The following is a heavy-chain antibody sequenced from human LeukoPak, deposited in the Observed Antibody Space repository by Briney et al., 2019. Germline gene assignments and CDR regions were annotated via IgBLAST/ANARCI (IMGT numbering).Heavy chain of an antibody. CDR3: ARGSYGDYPYSFDY. V-gene: IGHV1-18*01. J-gene: IGHJ4*02. D-gene: IGHD4-17*01. Sequence: ASVKVSCKASGYDFTSVGITWVRQAPGQGLEWMGWISGYNGNTKYAQNFQGRVTMTTDTSTSTAYMELRSLTSDDTAVYYCARGSYGDYPYSFDYWGQGTLVTVSS. CDR2: ISGYNGNT. CDR1: GYDFTSVG.